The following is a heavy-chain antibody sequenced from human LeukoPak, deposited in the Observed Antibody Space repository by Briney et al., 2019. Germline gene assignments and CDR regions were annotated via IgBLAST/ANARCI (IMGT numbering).Heavy chain of an antibody. J-gene: IGHJ4*02. D-gene: IGHD3-22*01. CDR1: GGSISSYY. CDR3: ARRDYHDSSGYYSYFDS. V-gene: IGHV4-4*07. CDR2: IYTSGST. Sequence: SETLSLTCTVSGGSISSYYWSWIRQPAGKGLEWIGRIYTSGSTNYNPSLKSRVTMSVDTSKNQFSLKLSSVTAADTAVYYCARRDYHDSSGYYSYFDSWAQGTLVTVSS.